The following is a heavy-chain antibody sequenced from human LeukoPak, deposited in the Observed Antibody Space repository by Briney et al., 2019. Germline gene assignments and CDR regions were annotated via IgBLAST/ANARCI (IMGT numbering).Heavy chain of an antibody. D-gene: IGHD2/OR15-2a*01. V-gene: IGHV3-23*01. CDR2: ISGSGGST. Sequence: GGSLRLSCAASGFTFSSNAMSWVRQAPGKGLEWVSVISGSGGSTYYADSVKGRFTISRDNSKNTLYLQVNSLRAEETAVYYCAKAFVPYYYGMDVWGQGTTVTVS. CDR1: GFTFSSNA. J-gene: IGHJ6*02. CDR3: AKAFVPYYYGMDV.